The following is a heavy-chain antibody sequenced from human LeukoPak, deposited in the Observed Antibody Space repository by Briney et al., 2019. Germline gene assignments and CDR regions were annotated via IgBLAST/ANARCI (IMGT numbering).Heavy chain of an antibody. CDR1: GFTFSSYD. CDR3: ARGSHRIMIFGVVIPPTYYYYGMDV. D-gene: IGHD3-3*01. J-gene: IGHJ6*02. CDR2: IGTAGDT. Sequence: PGGSLRLSCAASGFTFSSYDMHWVRQATGKGLEWVSAIGTAGDTYYPGSVKGRFTISGENAKNSLYLQMNSLRAGDTAVYYCARGSHRIMIFGVVIPPTYYYYGMDVWGQGTTVTVSS. V-gene: IGHV3-13*01.